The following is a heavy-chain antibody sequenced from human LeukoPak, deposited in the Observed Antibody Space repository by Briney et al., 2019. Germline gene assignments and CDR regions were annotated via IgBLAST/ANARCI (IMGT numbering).Heavy chain of an antibody. J-gene: IGHJ3*02. CDR2: IRYDGSNK. Sequence: GGSLRLSCAAAGFTFSSYWMSWVRQAPGKGLEWVAFIRYDGSNKYYADSVKGRFTISRDNSKNTLYLQMNSLRAEDTAVYYCAKVGRRGPTDAFDIWGQGTMVTVSS. D-gene: IGHD3-10*01. V-gene: IGHV3-30*02. CDR3: AKVGRRGPTDAFDI. CDR1: GFTFSSYW.